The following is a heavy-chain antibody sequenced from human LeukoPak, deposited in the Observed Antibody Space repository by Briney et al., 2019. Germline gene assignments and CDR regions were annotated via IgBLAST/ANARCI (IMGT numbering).Heavy chain of an antibody. CDR3: AKGRRKMVPFDY. CDR1: GFTFSTYW. CDR2: INPDGSST. V-gene: IGHV3-74*01. Sequence: GGSLRLSCAASGFTFSTYWMHWVRQAPGKGLVWVSRINPDGSSTDYADSVKGRFTISRDNSKNTLYLEMNSLRAEDTAVYYCAKGRRKMVPFDYWGQGTLVTVSS. J-gene: IGHJ4*02. D-gene: IGHD2-8*01.